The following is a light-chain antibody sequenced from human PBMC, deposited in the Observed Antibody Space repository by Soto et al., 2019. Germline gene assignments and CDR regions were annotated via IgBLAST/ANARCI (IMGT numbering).Light chain of an antibody. CDR1: QSVSSN. CDR3: QQYHKWPPYT. J-gene: IGKJ2*01. V-gene: IGKV3-15*01. Sequence: EIAMTQSPATLSLSPGERSTLPCMASQSVSSNLAWYQQKPGQAPRLLIYGASIRATGIPARFSGSGSGTEFTLTISSLQSEDFAVYYCQQYHKWPPYTFGQGTKVDIK. CDR2: GAS.